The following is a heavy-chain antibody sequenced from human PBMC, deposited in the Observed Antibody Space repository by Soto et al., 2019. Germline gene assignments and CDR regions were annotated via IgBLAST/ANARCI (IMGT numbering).Heavy chain of an antibody. V-gene: IGHV4-34*01. J-gene: IGHJ4*02. CDR2: INHSGST. Sequence: PSETLSLTCAVYGGSFSDYHWSWIRQPPGKGLEWIGEINHSGSTSYNPSLKSRVTISVDTSRNQFSLKLSSVTAADTAVYYCSRGMFNWNDGSPDHWGQGTLVTVSS. CDR3: SRGMFNWNDGSPDH. D-gene: IGHD1-1*01. CDR1: GGSFSDYH.